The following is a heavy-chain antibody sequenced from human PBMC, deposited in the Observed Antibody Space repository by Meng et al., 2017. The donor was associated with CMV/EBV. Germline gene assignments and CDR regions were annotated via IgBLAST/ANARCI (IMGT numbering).Heavy chain of an antibody. CDR3: AREGSSGWYRHFDY. CDR1: GFTFSSYE. CDR2: ISSSGSTI. Sequence: GGSLRLSCAASGFTFSSYEMNWVRQAPGKGLEWGSYISSSGSTIYYADSVKGRFTISRDNAKNSLYLQMNSLRAEDTAVYYCAREGSSGWYRHFDYWGQGTLVTVSS. J-gene: IGHJ4*02. D-gene: IGHD6-19*01. V-gene: IGHV3-48*03.